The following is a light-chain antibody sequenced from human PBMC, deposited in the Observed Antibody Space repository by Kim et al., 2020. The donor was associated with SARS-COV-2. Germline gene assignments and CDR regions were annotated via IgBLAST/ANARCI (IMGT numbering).Light chain of an antibody. Sequence: SVTRGPTDCFTCSGEKLGDNCASLYQQKPGQPPVVVILRDNRRPSGIPERFSGSNLGNTATLTISGTQAMDEADYYCQAWDSSIYVFVTVTKVKVL. J-gene: IGLJ1*01. CDR2: RDN. CDR3: QAWDSSIYV. CDR1: KLGDNC. V-gene: IGLV3-1*01.